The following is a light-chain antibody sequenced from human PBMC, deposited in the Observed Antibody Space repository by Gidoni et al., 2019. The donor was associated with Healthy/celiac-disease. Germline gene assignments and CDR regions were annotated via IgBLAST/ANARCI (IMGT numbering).Light chain of an antibody. V-gene: IGKV1-39*01. CDR2: ATS. Sequence: DIQMTQSPSSLSASVGDRVTITCRASQSISSYLNWYQQKPGTAPQLRIYATSSLQSGVPSRFSGCGSSSDFTLSISSLQPEDFSSYFCQQSYSPPPYTFGQXTKLEIK. CDR3: QQSYSPPPYT. CDR1: QSISSY. J-gene: IGKJ2*01.